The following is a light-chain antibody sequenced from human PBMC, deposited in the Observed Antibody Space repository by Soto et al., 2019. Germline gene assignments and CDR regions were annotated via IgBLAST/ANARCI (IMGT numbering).Light chain of an antibody. CDR3: AAWDDSLHGLV. Sequence: QSVLTQPPSASGTPGQRVTISCSGSSSNIGSNTVNWYQQLPGTAPKLLIYNNNQRPSGVPDRFSGSKSGTSASLAISGLQPEDEADYYCAAWDDSLHGLVFGTGTKLTVL. CDR1: SSNIGSNT. V-gene: IGLV1-44*01. J-gene: IGLJ1*01. CDR2: NNN.